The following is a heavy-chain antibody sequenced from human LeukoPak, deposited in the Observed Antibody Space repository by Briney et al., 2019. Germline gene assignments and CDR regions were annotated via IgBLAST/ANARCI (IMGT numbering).Heavy chain of an antibody. CDR1: GGSRSTTY. D-gene: IGHD3-22*01. V-gene: IGHV4-59*01. Sequence: SETLSLTCTVSGGSRSTTYWSWLRQPPGMGLEWVGYISNGGSTNYNPSLRSRVTISIDTSKNQFSLNLNSVTAADTAIYYCATVSTRGSPGYHYFLDSWGQGTLVTVSS. CDR3: ATVSTRGSPGYHYFLDS. CDR2: ISNGGST. J-gene: IGHJ4*02.